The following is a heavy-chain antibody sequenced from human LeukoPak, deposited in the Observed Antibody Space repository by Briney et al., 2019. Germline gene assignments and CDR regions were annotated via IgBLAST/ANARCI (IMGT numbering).Heavy chain of an antibody. V-gene: IGHV4-4*07. CDR1: GGSISSDY. J-gene: IGHJ5*02. CDR2: IYTSGST. Sequence: SETLSLTCTVSGGSISSDYWSWIRQPAGKGLEWIGRIYTSGSTNYNPSLKSRVTISVDTSKNQFSLKLSSVTAADTAVYYCARGWFGEFSAYNWFDPWGQGTLVTVSS. D-gene: IGHD3-10*01. CDR3: ARGWFGEFSAYNWFDP.